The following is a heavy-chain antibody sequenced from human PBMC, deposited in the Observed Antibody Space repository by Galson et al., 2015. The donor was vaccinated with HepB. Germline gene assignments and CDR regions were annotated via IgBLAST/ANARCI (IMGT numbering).Heavy chain of an antibody. J-gene: IGHJ2*01. CDR3: ARRYQLPTGWYFDR. V-gene: IGHV5-51*03. CDR2: IYPGDSDT. CDR1: GYSFTSYW. Sequence: QSGAEVKKPGESLKISCKGSGYSFTSYWIGWVRQMPGKGLEWMGIIYPGDSDTRYSPSFQGQVTISAGKSINTAYLQWSSLKAADPAMYYCARRYQLPTGWYFDRWSRGTLVTVSS. D-gene: IGHD2-2*01.